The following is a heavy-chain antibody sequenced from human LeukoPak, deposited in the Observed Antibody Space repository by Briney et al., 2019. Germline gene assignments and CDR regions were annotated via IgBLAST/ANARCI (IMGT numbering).Heavy chain of an antibody. CDR3: ARGRSVIAAADNWYFDL. Sequence: SWVRQAPGKGLEWVANIKQDGSEKYYVDSVKGRFTISRDNAKNSLYLQMNSLRAEDTAVYYCARGRSVIAAADNWYFDLWGRGTLVTVSS. V-gene: IGHV3-7*01. CDR2: IKQDGSEK. J-gene: IGHJ2*01. D-gene: IGHD6-13*01.